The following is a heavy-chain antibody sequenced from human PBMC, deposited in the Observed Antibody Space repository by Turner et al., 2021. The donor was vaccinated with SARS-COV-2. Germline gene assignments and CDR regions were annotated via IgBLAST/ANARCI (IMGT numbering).Heavy chain of an antibody. V-gene: IGHV3-48*01. J-gene: IGHJ4*02. Sequence: EVQLVESGGGLVQAGGSLRLSCAASGFTRSTYSMSWVRQAPGKGPEWVSYMSGTTTTIYYADSVKGRFTISRDNAKNSLYLQMNNLRAEDTAMYYCAREHYDFWSGYFYWGQGTLVTVSS. CDR1: GFTRSTYS. CDR3: AREHYDFWSGYFY. CDR2: MSGTTTTI. D-gene: IGHD3-3*01.